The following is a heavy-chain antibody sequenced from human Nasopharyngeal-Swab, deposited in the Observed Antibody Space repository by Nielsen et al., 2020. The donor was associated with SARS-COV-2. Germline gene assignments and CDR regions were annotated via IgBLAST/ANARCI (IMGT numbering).Heavy chain of an antibody. J-gene: IGHJ5*02. V-gene: IGHV3-11*01. Sequence: RGSLRLSCAASGFTFSDYYMSWIRQAPGKGLEWVSYISSSGSTIYYADSVKGRFTISRDNAKNSLYLQMNSLRAEDTAVYYCARDFGAPSSSWYDGDWFDPWGQGTLVTVSS. D-gene: IGHD6-13*01. CDR2: ISSSGSTI. CDR1: GFTFSDYY. CDR3: ARDFGAPSSSWYDGDWFDP.